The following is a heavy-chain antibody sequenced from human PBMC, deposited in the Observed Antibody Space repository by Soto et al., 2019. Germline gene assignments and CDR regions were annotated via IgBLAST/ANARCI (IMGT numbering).Heavy chain of an antibody. CDR2: ISYDGSNK. V-gene: IGHV3-30-3*01. Sequence: QVQLVESGGGVAQPGRSVRLSCAASGFTFSGYAMHWVRQAPGKGLEWVAAISYDGSNKYYADSVKGRFIISRDNSKNTLYLQMNSLRPEDTAVYYCARGGGGYYYYGMDVWGQGTTVTVSS. D-gene: IGHD2-15*01. CDR1: GFTFSGYA. J-gene: IGHJ6*02. CDR3: ARGGGGYYYYGMDV.